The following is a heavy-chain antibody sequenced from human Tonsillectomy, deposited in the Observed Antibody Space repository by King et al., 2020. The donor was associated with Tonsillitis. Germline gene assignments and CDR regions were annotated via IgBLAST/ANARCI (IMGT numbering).Heavy chain of an antibody. J-gene: IGHJ4*02. Sequence: QLVQSGGGLVQPGRSLRLSCAVSGFTFDDYAIHWVRQAPGKGLEWVSGINWNSGSIGYADSVKGRFTISRDNAKNSLYLQMNSLRAEDTALYYCAKGAGLEWLLYHFDYWGQGTLVTVSS. CDR2: INWNSGSI. CDR3: AKGAGLEWLLYHFDY. D-gene: IGHD3-3*01. V-gene: IGHV3-9*01. CDR1: GFTFDDYA.